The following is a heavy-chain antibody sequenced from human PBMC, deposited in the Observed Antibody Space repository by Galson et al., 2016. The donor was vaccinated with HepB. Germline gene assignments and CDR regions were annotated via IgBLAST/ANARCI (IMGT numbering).Heavy chain of an antibody. Sequence: SLRLSCAASGFTFSSYAMHWVRQAPGKGLEWVAVISYDGSNKYYAASVKSRFTISRDNSQNTLYLQMNSLRAEDTAVYYCARKEPYYYYYGMYVWGPGTTVTVSS. J-gene: IGHJ6*02. CDR3: ARKEPYYYYYGMYV. V-gene: IGHV3-30-3*01. D-gene: IGHD1-14*01. CDR2: ISYDGSNK. CDR1: GFTFSSYA.